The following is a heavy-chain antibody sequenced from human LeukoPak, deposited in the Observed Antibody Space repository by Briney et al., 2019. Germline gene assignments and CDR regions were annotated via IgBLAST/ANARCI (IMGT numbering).Heavy chain of an antibody. CDR3: ARDRAAAAGIFDY. Sequence: SDTLSLTCTVSGGSISSGDYYWSWIRQPPGKGLEWIGYIYYSGSTYYNPSLKSRVTISVDTSKNQFSLKLSSVTAADTAVYYCARDRAAAAGIFDYWGQGTLVTVSS. D-gene: IGHD6-13*01. CDR2: IYYSGST. CDR1: GGSISSGDYY. J-gene: IGHJ4*02. V-gene: IGHV4-30-4*02.